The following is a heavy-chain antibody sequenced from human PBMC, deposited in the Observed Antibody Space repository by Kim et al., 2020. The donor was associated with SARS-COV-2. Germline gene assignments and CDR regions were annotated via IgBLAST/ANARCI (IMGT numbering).Heavy chain of an antibody. Sequence: SETLSLTCTVSGGAINNYYWNWIRQAPGKGLEWIGYISDSGKTHYNPSLESRVTISIDTSRNQFSLKLTSVTAADTAIYYCASVRIRMAELSPFDYWGQG. CDR2: ISDSGKT. CDR1: GGAINNYY. CDR3: ASVRIRMAELSPFDY. V-gene: IGHV4-59*13. J-gene: IGHJ4*02. D-gene: IGHD3-16*02.